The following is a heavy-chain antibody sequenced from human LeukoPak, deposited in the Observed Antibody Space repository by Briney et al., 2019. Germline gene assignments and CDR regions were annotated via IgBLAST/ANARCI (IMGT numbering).Heavy chain of an antibody. V-gene: IGHV1-2*02. CDR2: GNPNSGGT. D-gene: IGHD6-19*01. Sequence: ASVKVSCKASGYTGTGYYMYWVRHGPGQGLEWEGLGNPNSGGTNYEKKFQGRGTMTRDTSIRTAFTELSRLRSDDPAAYYFGRDLAVAPGYWGQGTLVTVSS. CDR3: GRDLAVAPGY. CDR1: GYTGTGYY. J-gene: IGHJ4*02.